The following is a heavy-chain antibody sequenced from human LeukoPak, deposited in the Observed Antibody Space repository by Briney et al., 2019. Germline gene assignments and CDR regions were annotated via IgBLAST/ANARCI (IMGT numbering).Heavy chain of an antibody. D-gene: IGHD4-17*01. V-gene: IGHV1-18*04. J-gene: IGHJ4*02. CDR2: ISGYDGNT. CDR1: GFTLTGYY. Sequence: GASVKVSCKASGFTLTGYYLHWVRQAPGQGLEWMGWISGYDGNTNYAQKLRGRVTMTTDTSTSTAYMDLRSLRSDDTALYYCARTVTTSSYYFDYWGQGTLVTVSS. CDR3: ARTVTTSSYYFDY.